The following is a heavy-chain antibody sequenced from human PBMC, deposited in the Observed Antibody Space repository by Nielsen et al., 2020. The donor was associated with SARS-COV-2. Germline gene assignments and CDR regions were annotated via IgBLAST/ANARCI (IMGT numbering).Heavy chain of an antibody. CDR2: ISSSSSYI. J-gene: IGHJ6*02. CDR3: ARVTTNYDILKGYYYGMDV. CDR1: GFTLSSYS. D-gene: IGHD3-9*01. V-gene: IGHV3-21*01. Sequence: GGSLRLSCAASGFTLSSYSMNWVRQAPGKGLEWVSSISSSSSYIYYADSVKGRFTISRDNAKNSLYLQMNSLRAEDTAVYYCARVTTNYDILKGYYYGMDVWGQGTTVTVSS.